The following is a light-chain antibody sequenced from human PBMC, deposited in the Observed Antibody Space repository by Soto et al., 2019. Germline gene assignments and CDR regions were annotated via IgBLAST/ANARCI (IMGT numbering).Light chain of an antibody. CDR3: QQYKNWLALT. J-gene: IGKJ4*01. CDR1: QRVSSN. Sequence: EIVMTRSPATLSVSPGERATLSCRASQRVSSNLAWYQQKPGQAPRLLIYGASTRATGIPARFSGSGSGTEFTLTISSLQSEDSAVYYCQQYKNWLALTFGGGTKV. CDR2: GAS. V-gene: IGKV3-15*01.